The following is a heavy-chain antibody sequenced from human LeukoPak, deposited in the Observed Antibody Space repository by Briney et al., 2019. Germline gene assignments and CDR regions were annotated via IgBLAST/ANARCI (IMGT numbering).Heavy chain of an antibody. D-gene: IGHD5-18*01. J-gene: IGHJ4*02. CDR1: GGTFSSNA. CDR2: IIPMSATT. CDR3: AREGNTAMTKTFEQ. Sequence: SVKVSCKASGGTFSSNAITWVRQARGQGLEWMGRIIPMSATTNYAQKFQGRVTITTDESTSTVYMELSSLRSEDTAVYYRAREGNTAMTKTFEQWGQGTLVTVSS. V-gene: IGHV1-69*05.